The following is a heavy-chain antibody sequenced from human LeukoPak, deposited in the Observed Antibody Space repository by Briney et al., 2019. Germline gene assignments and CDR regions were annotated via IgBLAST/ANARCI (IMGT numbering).Heavy chain of an antibody. CDR1: GFTFSSYA. V-gene: IGHV3-23*01. D-gene: IGHD3-9*01. CDR2: ISGSGGST. Sequence: GGSLRLSCAASGFTFSSYAMSWVRQAPGKGLEWVSAISGSGGSTYYADSVKGRFTISRDNSKNTLYLQMNSLRAEDTAVYYCAKGSYYDILTGYYRGAFDIWGQGTMVTVSS. J-gene: IGHJ3*02. CDR3: AKGSYYDILTGYYRGAFDI.